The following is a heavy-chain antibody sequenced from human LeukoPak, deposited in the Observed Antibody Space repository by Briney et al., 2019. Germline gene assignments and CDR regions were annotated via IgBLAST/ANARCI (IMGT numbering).Heavy chain of an antibody. CDR1: SDSIYSSNYY. D-gene: IGHD2-21*02. CDR2: IYYSGST. J-gene: IGHJ3*02. Sequence: PSETLSLTCTVSSDSIYSSNYYWGWIRQPPGKGLEWIGYIYYSGSTNYNPSLKSRVTISVDTSKNQFSLKLSSVTAADTAVYYCAREARAYCGGDCYSGGAFDIWGQGTMVTVSS. V-gene: IGHV4-61*01. CDR3: AREARAYCGGDCYSGGAFDI.